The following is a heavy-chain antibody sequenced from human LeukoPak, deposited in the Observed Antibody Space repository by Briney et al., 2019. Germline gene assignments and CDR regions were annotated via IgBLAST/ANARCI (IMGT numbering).Heavy chain of an antibody. CDR1: GFTFSSYA. CDR2: ISGSGGST. CDR3: ATDLLPPPDYYYYYYMDV. D-gene: IGHD1-14*01. J-gene: IGHJ6*03. Sequence: GGSLRLSCATSGFTFSSYAMSWVRQAPGKGLEWVSAISGSGGSTYYADSVKGRFTISRDNSKNTLYLQMNSLRAEDTAVYYCATDLLPPPDYYYYYYMDVWGKGTTVTVSS. V-gene: IGHV3-23*01.